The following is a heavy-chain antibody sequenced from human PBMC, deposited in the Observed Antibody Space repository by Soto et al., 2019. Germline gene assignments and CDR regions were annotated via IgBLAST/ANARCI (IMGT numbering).Heavy chain of an antibody. D-gene: IGHD2-2*01. CDR2: IFFSGIS. CDR3: TRRWYCATTSCQKYFDY. Sequence: LSLTCTVSGDSIGSSSYYWGWIRQSPGKGLEWIGSIFFSGISYYNPSLKSRVTLSVYTSNNQFSLKLNSVTAADTAMYYCTRRWYCATTSCQKYFDYWGQGTMVTVS. CDR1: GDSIGSSSYY. J-gene: IGHJ4*02. V-gene: IGHV4-39*01.